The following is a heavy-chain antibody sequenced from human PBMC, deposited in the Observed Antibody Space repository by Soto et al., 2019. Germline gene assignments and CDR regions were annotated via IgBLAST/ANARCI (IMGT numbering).Heavy chain of an antibody. D-gene: IGHD4-17*01. CDR3: AREPGDGDYHYYYYYMDV. Sequence: PSETLSLTCTVSGGSISSYYWSWIRQHPGKGLEWIGYIYYSGSTYYNPSLKSRVTISVDTSKNQFSLKLSSVTAADTAVYYCAREPGDGDYHYYYYYMDVWGKGTTVTVS. CDR1: GGSISSYY. J-gene: IGHJ6*03. CDR2: IYYSGST. V-gene: IGHV4-59*06.